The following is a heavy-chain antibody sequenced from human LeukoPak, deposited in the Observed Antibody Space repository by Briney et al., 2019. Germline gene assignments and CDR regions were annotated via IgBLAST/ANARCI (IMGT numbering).Heavy chain of an antibody. CDR2: ISSSSSSI. J-gene: IGHJ3*02. V-gene: IGHV3-48*01. CDR1: GFTFSGYS. Sequence: GGSLRLSCAASGFTFSGYSMSWVRQAPGKGLEWISYISSSSSSIYYADSVKGRFTISRDNAKNSLYLQMNSLRAEDTAVYYCARDSSLFRSEGAFDIWGQGTMVTVSS. D-gene: IGHD3-3*01. CDR3: ARDSSLFRSEGAFDI.